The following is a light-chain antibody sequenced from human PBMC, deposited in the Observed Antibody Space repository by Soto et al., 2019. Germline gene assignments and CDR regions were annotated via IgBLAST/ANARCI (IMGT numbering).Light chain of an antibody. CDR1: QSVSSN. CDR2: GAY. J-gene: IGKJ2*01. Sequence: EIVMTQSPATLSVSPGERATLSCRASQSVSSNLAGYQQKPGQAPRLLIYGAYTRATGIPARFSGSGSGTEFTLTISSLQSEDFAVYYCQQYNNWPQTFGQGTKLEIK. V-gene: IGKV3-15*01. CDR3: QQYNNWPQT.